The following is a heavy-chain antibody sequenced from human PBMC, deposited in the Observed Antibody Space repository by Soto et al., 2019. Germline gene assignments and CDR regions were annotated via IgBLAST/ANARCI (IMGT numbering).Heavy chain of an antibody. D-gene: IGHD2-2*01. J-gene: IGHJ4*02. V-gene: IGHV1-18*01. CDR1: GYTFTSYG. Sequence: QVQLVQSGGEMRKPGASVKVSCQASGYTFTSYGISWVRQAPGQGLEWMGWISPYNGNTKNAQNLQGRVTMTTATSTSTAYMDLRSLRPDDTAVYYCARDRSSENYLKWIEYWGQGTLVTVSS. CDR2: ISPYNGNT. CDR3: ARDRSSENYLKWIEY.